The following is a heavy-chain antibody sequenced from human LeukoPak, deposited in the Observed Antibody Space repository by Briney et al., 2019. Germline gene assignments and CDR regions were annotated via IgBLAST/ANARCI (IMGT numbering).Heavy chain of an antibody. CDR3: ARGPSSSWVSYYYYHGMDV. V-gene: IGHV1-8*01. D-gene: IGHD6-6*01. J-gene: IGHJ6*02. CDR1: GYTFTSYD. Sequence: ASVKVSCKASGYTFTSYDINWVRQATGQGLEWMGWMNPNSGNTGYAQKFQGRVTMTRNTSINTAYMELSSLKSEDTAVYYYARGPSSSWVSYYYYHGMDVWGQGTTVTVSS. CDR2: MNPNSGNT.